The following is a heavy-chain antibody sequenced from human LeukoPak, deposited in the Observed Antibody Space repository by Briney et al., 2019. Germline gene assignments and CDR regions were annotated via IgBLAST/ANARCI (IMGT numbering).Heavy chain of an antibody. Sequence: PSETLSLTCAVYGGSFGGYYWSWIRQPPGKGLEWIGEINRSGSTNYNPSLKSRVTISVDTSKNQFSLKLSSVTAADTAVYYCARGTALDVWGQGTTVTVSS. CDR2: INRSGST. CDR3: ARGTALDV. V-gene: IGHV4-34*01. CDR1: GGSFGGYY. J-gene: IGHJ6*02.